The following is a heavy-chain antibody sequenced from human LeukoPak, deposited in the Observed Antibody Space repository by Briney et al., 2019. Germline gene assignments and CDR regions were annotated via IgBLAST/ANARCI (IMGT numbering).Heavy chain of an antibody. CDR2: ISGSGGST. CDR3: ARVAVAVYYYYYYYMDV. J-gene: IGHJ6*03. D-gene: IGHD6-19*01. CDR1: GFTFGDYV. Sequence: GGSLRLSCTASGFTFGDYVMSWVRQAPGKGLEWVSAISGSGGSTYYADSVKGRFTISRDNSKNTLYLQMNSLRAEDTAVYYCARVAVAVYYYYYYYMDVWGKGTTVTISS. V-gene: IGHV3-23*01.